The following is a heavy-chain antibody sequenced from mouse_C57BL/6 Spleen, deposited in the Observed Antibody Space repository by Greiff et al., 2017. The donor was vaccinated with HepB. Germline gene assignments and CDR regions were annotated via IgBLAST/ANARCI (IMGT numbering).Heavy chain of an antibody. CDR3: ARGFTHYYAMDY. V-gene: IGHV1-59*01. CDR2: IDPSDSYT. Sequence: QVQLKQPGAELVRPGTSVKLSCKASGYTFTSYWMHWVKQRPGQGLEWIGVIDPSDSYTNYNQKFKGKATLTVDTSSSTAYMQLSSLTSEDAAVYYCARGFTHYYAMDYWGQGTSVTVSS. CDR1: GYTFTSYW. J-gene: IGHJ4*01.